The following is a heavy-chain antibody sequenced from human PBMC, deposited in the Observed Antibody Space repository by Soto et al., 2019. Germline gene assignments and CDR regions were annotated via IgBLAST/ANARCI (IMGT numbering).Heavy chain of an antibody. CDR2: IYWDDDK. Sequence: QITLNESGPTQVKPRQTLTLTCTFSGFSLTTSGVGVGWIRQSPGKPPEWLALIYWDDDKRYSPSLKSRLTIPKDTTKNQVGLTMADLDPADTATYYCAHRVLRTVFGLVTTTAIYFDFWGQGTPVAVSS. V-gene: IGHV2-5*02. CDR1: GFSLTTSGVG. CDR3: AHRVLRTVFGLVTTTAIYFDF. D-gene: IGHD3-3*01. J-gene: IGHJ4*02.